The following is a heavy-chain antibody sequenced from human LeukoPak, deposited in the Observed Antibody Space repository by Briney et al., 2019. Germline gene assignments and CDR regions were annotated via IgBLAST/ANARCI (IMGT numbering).Heavy chain of an antibody. CDR3: VRTPYDYSNYLDY. D-gene: IGHD4-11*01. Sequence: GESLKISCKGSGYSFTSYWIGWVRQMPGKGLEWMGIIYPGDSDTRYSPSFQGQATISADKSISTAYLQWSSLKASDTAMYYCVRTPYDYSNYLDYWGQGTLVTVSS. V-gene: IGHV5-51*01. J-gene: IGHJ4*02. CDR1: GYSFTSYW. CDR2: IYPGDSDT.